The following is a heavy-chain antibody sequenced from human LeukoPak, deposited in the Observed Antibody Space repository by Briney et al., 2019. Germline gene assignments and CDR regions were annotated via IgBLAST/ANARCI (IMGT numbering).Heavy chain of an antibody. D-gene: IGHD3-10*01. J-gene: IGHJ5*02. CDR1: GFTFSDYW. Sequence: GGSLRPSCAASGFTFSDYWMAWVRQAPGKGLEWVANIWPDGSDKYHVDSVRGRFTISRDNAQNSLNLQMNSLRAEDSGVYYCGRWGVNAGLDRWGQGTLVIVSS. V-gene: IGHV3-7*01. CDR2: IWPDGSDK. CDR3: GRWGVNAGLDR.